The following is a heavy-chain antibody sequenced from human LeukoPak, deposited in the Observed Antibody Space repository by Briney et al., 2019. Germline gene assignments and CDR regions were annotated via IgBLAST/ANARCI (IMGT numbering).Heavy chain of an antibody. CDR3: ARVRFGSEWYSSDAFAF. J-gene: IGHJ3*01. Sequence: GGSLTLSCVASGFTFSSFAMAWVRQAPGKGLEWVASVIGDGRHKYYTESVKGHFTVSRDNSKNTVYLQMTSLRPVDTAIYYCARVRFGSEWYSSDAFAFWGQGTMVTVAS. D-gene: IGHD6-19*01. CDR2: VIGDGRHK. V-gene: IGHV3-23*01. CDR1: GFTFSSFA.